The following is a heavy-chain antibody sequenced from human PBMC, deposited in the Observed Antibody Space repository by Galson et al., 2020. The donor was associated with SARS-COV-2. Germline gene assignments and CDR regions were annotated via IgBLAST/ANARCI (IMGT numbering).Heavy chain of an antibody. V-gene: IGHV4-34*01. J-gene: IGHJ4*02. D-gene: IGHD3-10*01. CDR2: INNSGGT. Sequence: SETLSLTCAVYGGSFRGSFWSWIRQPPGKGLQWIGEINNSGGTNYNPSLNSRVTISADTSKNQFSLKLTSVTAADTAVYYCARGRITLVRGSLAYWGQGTLVTVSS. CDR3: ARGRITLVRGSLAY. CDR1: GGSFRGSF.